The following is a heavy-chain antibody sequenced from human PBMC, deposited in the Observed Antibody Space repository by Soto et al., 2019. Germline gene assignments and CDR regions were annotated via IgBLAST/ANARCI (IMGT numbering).Heavy chain of an antibody. CDR1: GFIFNNYA. CDR3: AKDSVSYNRIYDAFDI. V-gene: IGHV3-23*01. D-gene: IGHD1-26*01. CDR2: ISASGVST. J-gene: IGHJ3*02. Sequence: PGGSLRLSCAASGFIFNNYAMNWVRQAPGEGLQWVAGISASGVSTYYADSVKGRFIISRDNSKNTLFLQMNSLRAEDTAIYYCAKDSVSYNRIYDAFDIWGQGTVVTVSS.